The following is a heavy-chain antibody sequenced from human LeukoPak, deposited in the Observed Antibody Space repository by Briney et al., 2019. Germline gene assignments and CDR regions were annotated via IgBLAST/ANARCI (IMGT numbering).Heavy chain of an antibody. J-gene: IGHJ3*02. CDR1: GYSFTSYW. V-gene: IGHV5-51*01. CDR3: ARRESPFAFDI. CDR2: IYPGDSDT. Sequence: GGSLQISCKGSGYSFTSYWIGWVRPTPGKGLEWMGIIYPGDSDTRYSPSFQGQVTISADKSISTAYLQWSSLKASDTAMYYCARRESPFAFDIWGQGTMVTVSS.